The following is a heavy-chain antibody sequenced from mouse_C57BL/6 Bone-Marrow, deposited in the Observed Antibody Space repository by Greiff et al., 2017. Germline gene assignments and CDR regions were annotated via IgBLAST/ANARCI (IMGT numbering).Heavy chain of an antibody. CDR3: AIAPIYYYGSSWYFDV. CDR1: GYTFTSYW. J-gene: IGHJ1*03. CDR2: IDPNSGGT. D-gene: IGHD1-1*01. V-gene: IGHV1-62-3*01. Sequence: QVQLQQPGAELVKPGASVKLSCKASGYTFTSYWMHWVKQRPGRGLEWIGRIDPNSGGTKYNEKFKSKATLTVDKSSSTAYMQLKSLTSEDSAVYYCAIAPIYYYGSSWYFDVWGTGTTVTVSS.